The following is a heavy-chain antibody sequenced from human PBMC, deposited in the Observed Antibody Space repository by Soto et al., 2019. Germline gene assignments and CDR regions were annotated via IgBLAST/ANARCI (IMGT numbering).Heavy chain of an antibody. V-gene: IGHV3-7*01. Sequence: SGGSLRLSCAASGFTFSNYWMRWVRQAPGKGLEWAASIKEDGSAKYYVDSVKGRFTISRDSAKNSVYLQMDSLRAEDTAIYYCARGSASSGTVYWGQGTLVTVSS. J-gene: IGHJ4*02. CDR2: IKEDGSAK. CDR1: GFTFSNYW. D-gene: IGHD6-6*01. CDR3: ARGSASSGTVY.